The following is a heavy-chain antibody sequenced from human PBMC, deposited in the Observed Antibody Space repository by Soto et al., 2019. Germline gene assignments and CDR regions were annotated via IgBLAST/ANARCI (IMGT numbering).Heavy chain of an antibody. V-gene: IGHV1-69*13. CDR2: IIPIFGTA. CDR3: AKSIAARLHYFDY. CDR1: GGTFSSYA. J-gene: IGHJ4*02. Sequence: SVKVSCKASGGTFSSYAISWVRQAPGQGLEWMGGIIPIFGTANYAQKFQGRVTITADESTSTAYMELSSLRSEDTAVYYCAKSIAARLHYFDYWGQGTLVTVSS. D-gene: IGHD6-6*01.